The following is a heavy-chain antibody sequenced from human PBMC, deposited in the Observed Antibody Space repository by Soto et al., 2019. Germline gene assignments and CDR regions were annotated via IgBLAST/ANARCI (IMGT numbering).Heavy chain of an antibody. D-gene: IGHD2-21*02. CDR1: GATLTGYY. Sequence: ASVKVSCKASGATLTGYYMHWVRQAPGQGLEWMGWINPNSGGTNYAQKFQGRVTMTRDTSISTYYGERSRLTSDDTAVYYRASAAVTATAGLDFCGQGTLVTVSS. V-gene: IGHV1-2*02. CDR3: ASAAVTATAGLDF. J-gene: IGHJ4*02. CDR2: INPNSGGT.